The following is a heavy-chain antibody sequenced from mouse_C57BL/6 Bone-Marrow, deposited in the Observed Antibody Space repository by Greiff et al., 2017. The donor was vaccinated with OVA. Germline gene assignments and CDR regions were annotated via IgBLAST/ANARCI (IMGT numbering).Heavy chain of an antibody. CDR2: IYPSDSET. CDR3: ARGDWPLSYYFDY. J-gene: IGHJ2*01. Sequence: VQLQQPGAELVRPGSSVKLSCKASGYTFTSYWMDWVKQRPGQGLEWIGNIYPSDSETHYNQKFKDKATLTVDKSSSTAYMQLSSLTSEDSAVYYCARGDWPLSYYFDYWGQGTTLTVSS. D-gene: IGHD3-3*01. CDR1: GYTFTSYW. V-gene: IGHV1-61*01.